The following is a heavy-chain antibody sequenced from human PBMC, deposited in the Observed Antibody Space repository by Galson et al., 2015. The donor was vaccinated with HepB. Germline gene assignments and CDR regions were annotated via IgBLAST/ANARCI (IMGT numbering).Heavy chain of an antibody. J-gene: IGHJ6*02. Sequence: LRLSCAASGFTFSSYGMHWVRQAPGKGLEWVAVISYGGSNKYYADSVKGRFTISRDNSKNTLYLQMNSLRAEDTAVYYCAKDIWAAAGTAVNYYYYGMDVWGQGTTVTVSS. V-gene: IGHV3-30*18. CDR2: ISYGGSNK. CDR3: AKDIWAAAGTAVNYYYYGMDV. CDR1: GFTFSSYG. D-gene: IGHD6-13*01.